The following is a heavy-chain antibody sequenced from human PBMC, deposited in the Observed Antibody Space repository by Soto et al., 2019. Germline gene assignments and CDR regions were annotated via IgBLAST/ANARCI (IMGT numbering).Heavy chain of an antibody. D-gene: IGHD6-6*01. CDR3: ARDRVSSSCFDY. V-gene: IGHV3-11*01. J-gene: IGHJ4*02. CDR2: ISSSGSTI. Sequence: GGALRLSCGASGFTFSDYYISWIRQAPGKGLEWVSYISSSGSTIYYADSVKGRFTISRDNAKNSLYLQMNSLRAEDTAVYYCARDRVSSSCFDYWGQGTLVTVSS. CDR1: GFTFSDYY.